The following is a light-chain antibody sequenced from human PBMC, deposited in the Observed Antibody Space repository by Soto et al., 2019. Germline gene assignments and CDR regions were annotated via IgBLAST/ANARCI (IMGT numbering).Light chain of an antibody. CDR2: DVS. Sequence: QSVLTQPPSASGSPGQSVAISCTGTSSDVGGYNYVSWYQQHPGKAPKLMIYDVSKRPSGVPDRFSGSKSGNTASLTVSGFQADDEAEYYCSSYAGTHIVFGTGPKVTVL. CDR1: SSDVGGYNY. V-gene: IGLV2-8*01. J-gene: IGLJ1*01. CDR3: SSYAGTHIV.